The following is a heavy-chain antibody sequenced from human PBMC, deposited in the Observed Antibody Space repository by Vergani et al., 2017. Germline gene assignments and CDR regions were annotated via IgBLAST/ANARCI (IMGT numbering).Heavy chain of an antibody. CDR3: ARGAPGSSSWVLFPD. Sequence: EVRLVESGGGLVKPGGSLRLSCAASGFTFSSYSMNWVRQAPGKGLEWVSSISSSSGYLYYADSVKGRFTISRDNAKNSLYLQMNSLRAEDTAVYYCARGAPGSSSWVLFPDWGQGTLVTVSS. V-gene: IGHV3-21*01. CDR1: GFTFSSYS. CDR2: ISSSSGYL. J-gene: IGHJ4*02. D-gene: IGHD6-13*01.